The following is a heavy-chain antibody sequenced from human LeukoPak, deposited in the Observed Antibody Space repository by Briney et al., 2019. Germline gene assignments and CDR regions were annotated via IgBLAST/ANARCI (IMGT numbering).Heavy chain of an antibody. J-gene: IGHJ4*02. CDR3: ARYSSGWPFDY. D-gene: IGHD2-21*01. Sequence: GGSLRLSCAASGFTFSSYSMNWVRQAPGKGLEWVSSISSSSSYIYYADSVKGRFTISRDNAKNSLYLQMNSLRAEDTAVYYCARYSSGWPFDYWGQGTLVTVSS. V-gene: IGHV3-21*01. CDR1: GFTFSSYS. CDR2: ISSSSSYI.